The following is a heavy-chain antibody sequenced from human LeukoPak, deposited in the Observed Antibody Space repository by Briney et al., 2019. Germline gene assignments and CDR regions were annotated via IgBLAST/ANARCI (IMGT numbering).Heavy chain of an antibody. V-gene: IGHV3-30*18. CDR3: AKGWRWLQLLPYYYGMDV. CDR1: GFTFSSYG. J-gene: IGHJ6*02. Sequence: GGSLRLSCAASGFTFSSYGMHWVRQAPGKGLEWVAVISYDGSNKYYADSVKGRFTISRDNSKNTLYLQMNSLRAEDTAVYYCAKGWRWLQLLPYYYGMDVWGQGTTVTVSS. CDR2: ISYDGSNK. D-gene: IGHD5-12*01.